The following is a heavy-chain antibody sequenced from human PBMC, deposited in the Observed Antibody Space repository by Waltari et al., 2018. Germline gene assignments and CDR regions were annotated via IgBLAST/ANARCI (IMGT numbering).Heavy chain of an antibody. Sequence: EVQLVESGGGLVQPGGSLRLSCGASGFTFRTNWMSWVRQAPGKGLGWVANINQDGGDKDYVDSVKGRFTISRDNAKNSLYLQMNSLRAEDTAVYYCARNYDGYLGQGTLVTVSS. V-gene: IGHV3-7*01. D-gene: IGHD4-4*01. CDR3: ARNYDGY. CDR1: GFTFRTNW. CDR2: INQDGGDK. J-gene: IGHJ4*02.